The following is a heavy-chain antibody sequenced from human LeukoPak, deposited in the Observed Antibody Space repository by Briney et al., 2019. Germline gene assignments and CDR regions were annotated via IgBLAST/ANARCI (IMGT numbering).Heavy chain of an antibody. CDR3: ARDQGSGWWAY. D-gene: IGHD6-19*01. CDR1: GFTFSSYS. Sequence: GGSLRLSCAASGFTFSSYSMIWVRQAPGKGLEWVSFISSSSSSIYYADSVKGRFTISRDNAKNSLYLQVNSLRAEDTAVYYCARDQGSGWWAYWGQGTLVTVSS. J-gene: IGHJ4*02. CDR2: ISSSSSSI. V-gene: IGHV3-21*01.